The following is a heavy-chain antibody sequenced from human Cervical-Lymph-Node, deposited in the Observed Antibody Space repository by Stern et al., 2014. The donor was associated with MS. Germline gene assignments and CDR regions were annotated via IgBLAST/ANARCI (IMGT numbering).Heavy chain of an antibody. V-gene: IGHV1-69*01. Sequence: VQLVESGAEVKKPGSSVKVSCKASGGTFSSYAISWVRQAPGQGLEWMGGIILIFGTANYAQKFQGRVTITADESTSTAYMELSSLRSEDTAVYYCARGETGTTAHYYYGMDVWGQGTTVTVSS. CDR2: IILIFGTA. J-gene: IGHJ6*02. CDR3: ARGETGTTAHYYYGMDV. CDR1: GGTFSSYA. D-gene: IGHD1-1*01.